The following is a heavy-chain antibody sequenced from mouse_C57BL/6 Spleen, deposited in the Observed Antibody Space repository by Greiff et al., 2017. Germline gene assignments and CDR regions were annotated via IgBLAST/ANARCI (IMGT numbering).Heavy chain of an antibody. J-gene: IGHJ3*01. V-gene: IGHV1-61*01. CDR2: IYPSDSET. CDR1: GYTFTSYW. CDR3: ARTDYYGSSEFAY. D-gene: IGHD1-1*01. Sequence: QVQLQQPGAELVRPGSSVKLSCKASGYTFTSYWMDWVKQRPGQGLEWIGNIYPSDSETHYNQKFKDKATLTVDKSSSTAYMQLSSLTSEDSAVYYCARTDYYGSSEFAYWGQGTLVTVSA.